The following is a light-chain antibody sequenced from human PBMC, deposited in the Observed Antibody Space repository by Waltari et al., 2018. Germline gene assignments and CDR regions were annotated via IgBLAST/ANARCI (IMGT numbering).Light chain of an antibody. CDR3: CSYAGSSTPVV. CDR1: SRSVGIYHL. J-gene: IGLJ2*01. Sequence: QSALTQPSSVSGSPGPSHTIPCTVTSRSVGIYHLVPWYQQHPGKAPKLISFQVSERPSGVSNRFSGSKSGNTASLTISGLQAEDEADYYCCSYAGSSTPVVFGGGTKLTVV. V-gene: IGLV2-23*02. CDR2: QVS.